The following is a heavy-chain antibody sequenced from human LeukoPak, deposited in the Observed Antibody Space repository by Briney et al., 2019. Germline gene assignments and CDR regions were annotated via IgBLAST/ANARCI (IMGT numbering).Heavy chain of an antibody. V-gene: IGHV3-7*01. CDR2: IKQDGSEK. CDR3: ARIGLWAYGRFYFDF. D-gene: IGHD4/OR15-4a*01. CDR1: GFTFSSNW. J-gene: IGHJ4*02. Sequence: GGSLRLSCAASGFTFSSNWMSWVRQAPGKGLEWVANIKQDGSEKYYVDSVKGRFTISRDNGKNSLYLQMSSLRAEDTAVYYCARIGLWAYGRFYFDFWGQGTLVTVSS.